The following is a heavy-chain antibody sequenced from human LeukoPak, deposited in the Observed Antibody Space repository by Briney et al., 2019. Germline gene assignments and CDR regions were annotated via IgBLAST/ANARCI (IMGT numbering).Heavy chain of an antibody. CDR2: IKKDGSEK. CDR1: GFTFSSYW. D-gene: IGHD3-10*02. V-gene: IGHV3-7*01. Sequence: PGGSLRLSCAASGFTFSSYWMSWVRQAPGKGLEWVANIKKDGSEKYHVDSVKGRFTISRDNAKNSLYLQMNSLRAEDTAVYYCAELGITMIGGVWGKGTTVTISS. J-gene: IGHJ6*04. CDR3: AELGITMIGGV.